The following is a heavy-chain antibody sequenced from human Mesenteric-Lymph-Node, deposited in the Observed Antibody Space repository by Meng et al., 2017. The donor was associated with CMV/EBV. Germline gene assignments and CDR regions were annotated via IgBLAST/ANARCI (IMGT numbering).Heavy chain of an antibody. CDR2: IIPILGIA. V-gene: IGHV1-69*02. CDR1: GGTFSSYT. CDR3: AGGIAAAGSRWFDP. D-gene: IGHD6-13*01. J-gene: IGHJ5*02. Sequence: QVQLVQSGAEVKKPGSSVKVSVKASGGTFSSYTISWVRQAPGQGLEWMGRIIPILGIANYAQKFQGRVTITADKSMSTAYMELSSLRSEDTAVYYCAGGIAAAGSRWFDPWGQGTLVTVSS.